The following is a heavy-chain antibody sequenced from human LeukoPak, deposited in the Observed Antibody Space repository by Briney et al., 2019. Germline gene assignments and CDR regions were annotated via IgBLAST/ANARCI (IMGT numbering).Heavy chain of an antibody. CDR2: ISGSGGST. V-gene: IGHV3-23*01. D-gene: IGHD3-22*01. J-gene: IGHJ4*02. CDR3: AKDALSYYDSSGYYSDY. CDR1: GFTFSSYA. Sequence: PGGSLRLSCAASGFTFSSYAMSWVRQAPGKGLEWVSAISGSGGSTYYADSVKGRFTISRDNSKNTLYLQMNSLRAEDTAVYYCAKDALSYYDSSGYYSDYWGQGTLVTVSS.